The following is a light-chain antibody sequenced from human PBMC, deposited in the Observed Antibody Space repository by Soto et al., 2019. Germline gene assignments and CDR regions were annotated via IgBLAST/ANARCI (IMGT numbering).Light chain of an antibody. CDR3: SSYAGSNNLGV. CDR2: EVN. Sequence: QSALTQPPSASGSPGQSVTISCTGTSSDVGGYKYVSWYQQHPGKAPKLMIFEVNKRPSGVPDRFSGSKSGNTASLTVSGLQAEDEAEYCCSSYAGSNNLGVFGTGTKLTVL. V-gene: IGLV2-8*01. J-gene: IGLJ1*01. CDR1: SSDVGGYKY.